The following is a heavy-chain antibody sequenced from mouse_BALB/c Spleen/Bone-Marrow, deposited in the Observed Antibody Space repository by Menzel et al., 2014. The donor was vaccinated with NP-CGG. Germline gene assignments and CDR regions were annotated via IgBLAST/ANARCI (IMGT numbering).Heavy chain of an antibody. Sequence: EVQLQESGGDLVKPGGSLKLSCAASGFTFXSYGMSWVRPAPDKRLEWVATISNGGSQTYDTDSVKERFTIARDNAKNTLDLQMSSLKSQNSAIYYCARRGYDNAYWYFDVWGAGTTVTVSS. J-gene: IGHJ1*01. CDR2: ISNGGSQT. D-gene: IGHD2-10*02. CDR1: GFTFXSYG. CDR3: ARRGYDNAYWYFDV. V-gene: IGHV5-6*01.